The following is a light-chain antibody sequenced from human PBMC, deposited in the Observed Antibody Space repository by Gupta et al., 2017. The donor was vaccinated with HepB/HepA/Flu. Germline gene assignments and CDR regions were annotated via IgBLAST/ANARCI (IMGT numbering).Light chain of an antibody. CDR2: DVN. CDR3: SSYKGGDTVFV. CDR1: SSDIGGYNF. J-gene: IGLJ1*01. V-gene: IGLV2-14*03. Sequence: QSVLTQPASVSGSLGQSITVSCTGTSSDIGGYNFVSWYRQLPGTAPKIVIFDVNNRPSGVSDRFSGSKSGNTASLTISGLQAEDEADYYCSSYKGGDTVFVFGTGITVTV.